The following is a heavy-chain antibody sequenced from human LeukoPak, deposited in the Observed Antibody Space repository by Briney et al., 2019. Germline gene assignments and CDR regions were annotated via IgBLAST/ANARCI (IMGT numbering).Heavy chain of an antibody. CDR3: ARDGGWQELVYYFDY. J-gene: IGHJ4*02. CDR1: GFTFSSYA. CDR2: ISYDGSNK. D-gene: IGHD6-13*01. V-gene: IGHV3-30-3*01. Sequence: GGSLRLSRAASGFTFSSYAMHWVRQAPGKGPEWAAVISYDGSNKYYADSVKGRFTISRDNSKNTLYVQMNSLRAEDTAVYYCARDGGWQELVYYFDYWGQGTLVTVSS.